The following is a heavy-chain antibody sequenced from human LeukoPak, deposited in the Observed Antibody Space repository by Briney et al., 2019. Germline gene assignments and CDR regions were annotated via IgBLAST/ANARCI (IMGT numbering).Heavy chain of an antibody. V-gene: IGHV3-23*01. D-gene: IGHD1-26*01. CDR1: GFTFSSYA. CDR3: AREVGAIDH. CDR2: ISGSGGST. J-gene: IGHJ4*02. Sequence: PGGSLRLSCAASGFTFSSYAMSWVRQAPGKGLEWVSAISGSGGSTYYADSVKGRFTISRDNAKNSLYLQMNSLRPEDTAVYYCAREVGAIDHWGQGTLVTVSS.